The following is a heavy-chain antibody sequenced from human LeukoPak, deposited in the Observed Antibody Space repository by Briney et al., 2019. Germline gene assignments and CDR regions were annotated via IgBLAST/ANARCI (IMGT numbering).Heavy chain of an antibody. J-gene: IGHJ4*02. Sequence: GGSLRLSCAASGVTFSSYSMNWVRQAPGKGLEWVSSISSSSSYIYYADSVKGRFTISRDNAKNSLYLQMNSLRAEDTAVYYYARDLATVMDYWGQGTLVTVSS. V-gene: IGHV3-21*01. CDR2: ISSSSSYI. D-gene: IGHD4-11*01. CDR1: GVTFSSYS. CDR3: ARDLATVMDY.